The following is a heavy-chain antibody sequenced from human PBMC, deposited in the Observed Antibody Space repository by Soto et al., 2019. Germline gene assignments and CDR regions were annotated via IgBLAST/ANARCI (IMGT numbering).Heavy chain of an antibody. D-gene: IGHD3-10*01. V-gene: IGHV1-46*03. Sequence: ASVKVSCKASGYTFTNYYMHWVRQAPGQGLEWMGIINLSGGTTSYTQKFQGRVTLTRDTSTSTVYMELSSLRSEDTAIYYCTRQIYYGSVNYYYFDYWGQGTLVTVS. CDR3: TRQIYYGSVNYYYFDY. J-gene: IGHJ4*02. CDR2: INLSGGTT. CDR1: GYTFTNYY.